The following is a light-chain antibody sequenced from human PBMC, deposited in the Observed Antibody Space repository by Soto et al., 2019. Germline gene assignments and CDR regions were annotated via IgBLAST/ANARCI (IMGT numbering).Light chain of an antibody. CDR1: QTLSNSF. CDR3: QQYGTSEII. Sequence: EIVLTQSPGTLSLSPGERATLSCRASQTLSNSFIAWYQQKPGQAPRLLIYDTSSRATGVPDRYSASGSGTDFTLTISRLEHEDFAVFCCQQYGTSEIIFGQGTRLEIK. J-gene: IGKJ5*01. CDR2: DTS. V-gene: IGKV3-20*01.